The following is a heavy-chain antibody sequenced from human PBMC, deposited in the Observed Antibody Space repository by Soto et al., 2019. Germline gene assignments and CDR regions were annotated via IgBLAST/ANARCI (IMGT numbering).Heavy chain of an antibody. CDR3: ARDLTISATDGPLDP. J-gene: IGHJ5*02. Sequence: SETLSLTCTVPGGSMSRYYWTWIRQPPGKGLEWIGNIHYTGSTNYNPSLKSRVTILLGTSTSQFSLKVSSVTAADTAVYYCARDLTISATDGPLDPWGQGTLVTVSS. D-gene: IGHD1-1*01. V-gene: IGHV4-59*01. CDR1: GGSMSRYY. CDR2: IHYTGST.